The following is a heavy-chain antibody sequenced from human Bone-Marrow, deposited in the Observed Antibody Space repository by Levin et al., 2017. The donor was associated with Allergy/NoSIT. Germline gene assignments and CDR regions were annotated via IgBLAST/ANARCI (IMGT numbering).Heavy chain of an antibody. Sequence: GGSLRLSCAASGFTFSSYWMHWVRQAPGKGLVWVSRINSDGSSTSYADSVKGRFTISRDNAKNTLYLQMNSLRAEDTAVYYCARDLADYDFWSGLYYYYYGMDVWGQGTTVTVSS. CDR1: GFTFSSYW. J-gene: IGHJ6*02. D-gene: IGHD3-3*01. CDR3: ARDLADYDFWSGLYYYYYGMDV. CDR2: INSDGSST. V-gene: IGHV3-74*01.